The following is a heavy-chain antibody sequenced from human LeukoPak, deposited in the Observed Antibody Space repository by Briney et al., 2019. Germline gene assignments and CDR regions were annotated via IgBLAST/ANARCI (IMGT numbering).Heavy chain of an antibody. Sequence: GGSLRLSCAASGFTFSSYAMHWVRQAPGKGLEWVAVISYDGSNKYYADSVKGRFTISRDNSKNTLYLQMNSLRAEDTAVYYCARAGSYNWNDQRPFDYWGPGTLVTVSS. CDR3: ARAGSYNWNDQRPFDY. CDR2: ISYDGSNK. V-gene: IGHV3-30*14. D-gene: IGHD1-1*01. CDR1: GFTFSSYA. J-gene: IGHJ4*02.